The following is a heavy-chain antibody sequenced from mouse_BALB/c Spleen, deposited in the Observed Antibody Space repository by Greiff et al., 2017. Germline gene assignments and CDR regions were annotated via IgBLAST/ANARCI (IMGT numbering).Heavy chain of an antibody. CDR1: GFTFSDYY. V-gene: IGHV5-4*02. D-gene: IGHD2-4*01. Sequence: EVKLVESGGGLVKPGGSLKLSCAASGFTFSDYYMYWVRQTPEKRLEWVATISDGGSYTYYPDSVKGRFTISRDNAKNNLYLQMSSLKSEDTAMYYCARGALYDYDSYFDYWGQGTTLTVSA. CDR3: ARGALYDYDSYFDY. J-gene: IGHJ2*01. CDR2: ISDGGSYT.